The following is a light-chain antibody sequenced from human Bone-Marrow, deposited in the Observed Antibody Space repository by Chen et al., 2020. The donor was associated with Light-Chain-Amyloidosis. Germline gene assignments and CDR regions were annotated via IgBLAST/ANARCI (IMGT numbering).Light chain of an antibody. CDR2: WAS. V-gene: IGKV4-1*01. Sequence: DIVMTQAPDYLAVSRVEWDTINCKSSQSVLYSSNNKNYLAWYQQKPGQPPKLLIYWASTRESGVPDRFSGSGSGTDFTLTISSLQAEDVAVYYCQQYYSTPYTFGQGTKLEIK. J-gene: IGKJ2*01. CDR3: QQYYSTPYT. CDR1: QSVLYSSNNKNY.